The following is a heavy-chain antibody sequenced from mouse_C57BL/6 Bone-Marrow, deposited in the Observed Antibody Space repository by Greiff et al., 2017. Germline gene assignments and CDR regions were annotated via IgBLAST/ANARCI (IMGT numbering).Heavy chain of an antibody. J-gene: IGHJ4*01. D-gene: IGHD2-1*01. CDR2: INPSNGGT. CDR3: ARGGNYLAMDY. V-gene: IGHV1-53*01. CDR1: GYTFTSYW. Sequence: QVHVKQSGTELVKPGASVKLSCKASGYTFTSYWMHWVKQRPGQGLEWIGNINPSNGGTNYNEKFKSKATLTVDKSSSTAYMQLSSLTSEDSAVYYCARGGNYLAMDYWGQGTSVTVSS.